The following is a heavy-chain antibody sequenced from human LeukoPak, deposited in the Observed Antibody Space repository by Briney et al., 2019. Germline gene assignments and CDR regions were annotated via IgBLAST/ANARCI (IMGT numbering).Heavy chain of an antibody. CDR1: GGPISSGGYY. J-gene: IGHJ2*01. D-gene: IGHD4-17*01. V-gene: IGHV4-31*03. CDR2: IYYSGST. CDR3: ARALSGDYVDWYFDL. Sequence: SQTLSLTCTVSGGPISSGGYYWSWIRQHPGKGLEWIGYIYYSGSTYYNPSLKSRVTISVDTSKNQFSLKLSSVTAADTAVYYCARALSGDYVDWYFDLWGRGTLVTVSS.